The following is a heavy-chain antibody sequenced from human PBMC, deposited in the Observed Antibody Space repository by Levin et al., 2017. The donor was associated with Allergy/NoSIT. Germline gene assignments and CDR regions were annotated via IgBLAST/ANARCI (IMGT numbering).Heavy chain of an antibody. CDR3: ATSFWGSYPAEY. CDR1: GFTFSLSS. Sequence: LSLTCAASGFTFSLSSFNWVRPFPGKGLQWVSSISSSGSDIFYADSVKGRFTISRDNANNSVYLEINNLRVEDTAIYFCATSFWGSYPAEYWGQGTLVTVS. D-gene: IGHD3-16*02. J-gene: IGHJ4*02. V-gene: IGHV3-21*04. CDR2: ISSSGSDI.